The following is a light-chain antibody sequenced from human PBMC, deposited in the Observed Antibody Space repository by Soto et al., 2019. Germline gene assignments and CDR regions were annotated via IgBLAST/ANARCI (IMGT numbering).Light chain of an antibody. CDR2: ANN. CDR1: GSSIGTNT. J-gene: IGLJ2*01. CDR3: AAWDGSLNNVL. V-gene: IGLV1-44*01. Sequence: QSVLTQPPSASGTPGQRVSISCSGSGSSIGTNTVNWYRQRPGTAPKLLIYANNQRPSGVPDRFSGSKSGTSASLAISGLQSEDEAEYYCAAWDGSLNNVLFGGGTKLTVL.